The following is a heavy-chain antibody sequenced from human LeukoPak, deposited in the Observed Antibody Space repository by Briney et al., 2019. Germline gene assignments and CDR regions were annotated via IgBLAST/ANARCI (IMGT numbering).Heavy chain of an antibody. V-gene: IGHV1-18*01. CDR2: ISAYNGNT. D-gene: IGHD6-19*01. CDR3: ARAYSSGWYLG. Sequence: ASVEVSCKASGYTFTCYGISWVRQAPGQGLEWMGWISAYNGNTNYAQKLQGRVTMTTDTSTSTAYMELRSLRSDDTAVYYCARAYSSGWYLGWGQGTLVTVSS. CDR1: GYTFTCYG. J-gene: IGHJ4*02.